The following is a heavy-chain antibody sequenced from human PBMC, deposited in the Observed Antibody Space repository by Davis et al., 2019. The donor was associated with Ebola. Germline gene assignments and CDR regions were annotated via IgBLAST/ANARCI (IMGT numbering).Heavy chain of an antibody. CDR2: INPNSGGT. CDR3: ARAEEPEWELRSSGDY. Sequence: ASVKVSCKASGYTFTGYYMHWVRQAPGQGLEWMGRINPNSGGTNYAQKFQGRVTMTRDTSISTAYMELSRLRSEDTAVYYCARAEEPEWELRSSGDYWGQGTLVTVSS. D-gene: IGHD1-26*01. CDR1: GYTFTGYY. J-gene: IGHJ4*02. V-gene: IGHV1-2*06.